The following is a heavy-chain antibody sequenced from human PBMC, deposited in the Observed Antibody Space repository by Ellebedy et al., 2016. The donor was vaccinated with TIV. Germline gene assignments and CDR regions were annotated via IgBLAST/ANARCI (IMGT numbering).Heavy chain of an antibody. Sequence: GESLKISCQGSGYSFTSYWIGWVRQMPGKGLEWMGIINPPDSDTRYSPSFQGQVTISTDKSISTAYLQWSSLKASDTAMYYCARIYSGSYWGWFDPWGQGTLVTVSS. CDR3: ARIYSGSYWGWFDP. CDR1: GYSFTSYW. CDR2: INPPDSDT. V-gene: IGHV5-51*01. J-gene: IGHJ5*02. D-gene: IGHD1-26*01.